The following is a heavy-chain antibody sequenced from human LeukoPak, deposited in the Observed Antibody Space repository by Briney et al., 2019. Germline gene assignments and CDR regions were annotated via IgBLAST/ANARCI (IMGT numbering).Heavy chain of an antibody. CDR2: INPSGGST. CDR3: ARDGAYNWNDYYFDY. Sequence: ASVKVSCKASGYTFTSYYMHWVRQAPGQGLEWMGIINPSGGSTSYAQKFQGRVIMTRDMSTSTVYMELSSLRSEDTAVYYCARDGAYNWNDYYFDYWGQGTLVTVSS. J-gene: IGHJ4*02. CDR1: GYTFTSYY. D-gene: IGHD1-1*01. V-gene: IGHV1-46*01.